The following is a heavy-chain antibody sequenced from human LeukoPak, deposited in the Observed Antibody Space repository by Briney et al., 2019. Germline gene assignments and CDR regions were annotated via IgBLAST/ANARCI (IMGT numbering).Heavy chain of an antibody. D-gene: IGHD2-8*01. J-gene: IGHJ4*02. CDR2: ISSSSSYI. Sequence: PGGSLRLSCAASGFTFSRYSMNWVRQAPGKGLEWVSSISSSSSYIYYADSVKGRFTISRDNAKNSLQLQMNSLRAEDTAVYYCAREKGNVIMLYAPTGPYDYWGQGTLVTVSS. CDR3: AREKGNVIMLYAPTGPYDY. CDR1: GFTFSRYS. V-gene: IGHV3-21*01.